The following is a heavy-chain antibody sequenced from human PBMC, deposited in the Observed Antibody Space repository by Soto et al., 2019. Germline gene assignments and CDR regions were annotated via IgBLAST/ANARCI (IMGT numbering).Heavy chain of an antibody. V-gene: IGHV3-7*01. CDR2: IKQDGSEK. J-gene: IGHJ4*02. Sequence: GVSLRLSCAPSGFTFSSYWMTWVRQAPGKGLEWVANIKQDGSEKYYVDSVKGRFTISRDNAKNSLYLQMNSLRAEDTAVYYCARGGYSSSWYWVYWGQGTLVTVSS. D-gene: IGHD6-13*01. CDR3: ARGGYSSSWYWVY. CDR1: GFTFSSYW.